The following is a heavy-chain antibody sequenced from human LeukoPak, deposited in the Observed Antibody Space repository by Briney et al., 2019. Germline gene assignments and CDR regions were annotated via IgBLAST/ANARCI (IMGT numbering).Heavy chain of an antibody. V-gene: IGHV3-53*01. Sequence: GGSLRLSCAASGFTVSSNYMSWVRQAPGKGLEWVSVIYSGGSTNYAASVKGRFTISTDNSKNTLYLQMNSLRAEDTAVYYCAKASARPRYYFDYWGQGTLVTVSS. J-gene: IGHJ4*02. CDR2: IYSGGST. D-gene: IGHD6-6*01. CDR3: AKASARPRYYFDY. CDR1: GFTVSSNY.